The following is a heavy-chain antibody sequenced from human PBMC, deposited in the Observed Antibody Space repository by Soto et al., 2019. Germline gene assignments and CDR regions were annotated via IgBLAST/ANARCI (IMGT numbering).Heavy chain of an antibody. CDR2: IIPILGIA. J-gene: IGHJ6*03. CDR1: GGTFSSYT. CDR3: ARVGIAAAGTADPYKDV. Sequence: SVKVSCKASGGTFSSYTISWVRQAPGQGLEWMGRIIPILGIANYAQKFQGRVTITADKSTSTAYMELSSLRSEDTAVYYCARVGIAAAGTADPYKDVWGKGTTVTVSS. V-gene: IGHV1-69*02. D-gene: IGHD6-13*01.